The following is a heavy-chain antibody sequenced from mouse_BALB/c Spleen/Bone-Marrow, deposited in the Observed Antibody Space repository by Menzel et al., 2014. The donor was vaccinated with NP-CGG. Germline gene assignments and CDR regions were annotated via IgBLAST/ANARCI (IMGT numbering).Heavy chain of an antibody. CDR3: ARSGDSSGCGFAY. J-gene: IGHJ3*01. D-gene: IGHD3-2*01. CDR2: IYPGDGST. V-gene: IGHV1S56*01. Sequence: QVQLQQSGPELVKPGALVKISCKASGYTFTSYDINWVKQRPGQGLEWIGWIYPGDGSTKYNEKFKGKATLTADKSSSTAYMQHSSLTAENSADYLCARSGDSSGCGFAYWGQGTLVTIST. CDR1: GYTFTSYD.